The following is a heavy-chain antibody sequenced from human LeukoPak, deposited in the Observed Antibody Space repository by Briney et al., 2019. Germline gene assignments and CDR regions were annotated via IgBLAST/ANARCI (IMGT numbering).Heavy chain of an antibody. D-gene: IGHD3-10*01. CDR1: GFTFSSYW. CDR3: AKDFPVRGVIIYYFDY. J-gene: IGHJ4*02. V-gene: IGHV3-7*03. CDR2: IKKDGSEK. Sequence: GGSLRLSCAASGFTFSSYWMSWVRQAPGKGLEWVANIKKDGSEKYYVDSVKGRFTISRDNAKNSLYLQMNSLRAEDTAVYYCAKDFPVRGVIIYYFDYWGQGTLVTVSS.